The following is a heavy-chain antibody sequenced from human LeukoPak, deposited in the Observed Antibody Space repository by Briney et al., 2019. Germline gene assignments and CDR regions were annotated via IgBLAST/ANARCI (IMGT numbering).Heavy chain of an antibody. CDR3: ARSQAQKAGVHRADYFDY. V-gene: IGHV4-30-2*01. D-gene: IGHD6-13*01. CDR1: GGSISSGGYS. J-gene: IGHJ4*02. CDR2: IYHSGST. Sequence: SETLSLTCAVSGGSISSGGYSWSWIRQPPGKGLEWIGYIYHSGSTYYNPSLKGRVTISVDRSKNQFSLKLSSVTAADTAVYYCARSQAQKAGVHRADYFDYWGQGTLVTVSS.